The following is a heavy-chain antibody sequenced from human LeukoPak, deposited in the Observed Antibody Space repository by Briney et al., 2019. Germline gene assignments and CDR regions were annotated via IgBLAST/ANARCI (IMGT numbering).Heavy chain of an antibody. CDR2: IYYSGST. CDR3: ARGRGLDNWFDP. J-gene: IGHJ5*02. D-gene: IGHD3-10*01. CDR1: GGSISSYY. V-gene: IGHV4-59*01. Sequence: SETLSLTCTVSGGSISSYYWSWIRQPPGKGLEWIGYIYYSGSTNYNPSLKSRVTISVDTSKNQFSLKLSSVTAADTAVYYCARGRGLDNWFDPWGQGTLVTVSS.